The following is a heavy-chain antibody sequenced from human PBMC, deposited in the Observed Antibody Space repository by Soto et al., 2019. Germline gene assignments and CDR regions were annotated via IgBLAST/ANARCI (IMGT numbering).Heavy chain of an antibody. Sequence: PGGSLRLSCEASGFTVSNTYMSWIRQAPGRGLEWVSIIYGGGTTYYTDSVKGRFTISKDNSRNTVYLQMNSLRAEDTALYYCAKGVNWNRVDSWGQGTLVTVSS. D-gene: IGHD1-20*01. CDR3: AKGVNWNRVDS. CDR2: IYGGGTT. V-gene: IGHV3-53*01. J-gene: IGHJ4*02. CDR1: GFTVSNTY.